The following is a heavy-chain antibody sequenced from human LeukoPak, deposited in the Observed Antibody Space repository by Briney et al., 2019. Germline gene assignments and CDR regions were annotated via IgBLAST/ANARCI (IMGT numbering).Heavy chain of an antibody. V-gene: IGHV3-74*01. CDR2: INDDGSAT. J-gene: IGHJ4*02. CDR1: GFTFSNYW. D-gene: IGHD3-22*01. Sequence: GGSLRLSCAASGFTFSNYWMHWVRQVPGKGLVWVSRINDDGSATFYADSVKGRFTISRDNAKNTLFLQINSLRAEDTAVYYCAKDPGITMIVVVITGFDYWGQGTLVTVSS. CDR3: AKDPGITMIVVVITGFDY.